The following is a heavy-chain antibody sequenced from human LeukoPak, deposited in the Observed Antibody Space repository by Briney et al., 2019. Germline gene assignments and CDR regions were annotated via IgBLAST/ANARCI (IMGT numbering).Heavy chain of an antibody. J-gene: IGHJ3*02. CDR2: ISSSSSTI. CDR3: ARAGSGDAFDI. CDR1: GFTFSSYS. V-gene: IGHV3-48*04. Sequence: GGSLRLSCAASGFTFSSYSMNWVRQAPGKGLEWVSYISSSSSTIYYADSMKGRFTISRDNAKNSLYLQMNSLRAEDTAVYYCARAGSGDAFDIWGQGTMVTVSS. D-gene: IGHD1-26*01.